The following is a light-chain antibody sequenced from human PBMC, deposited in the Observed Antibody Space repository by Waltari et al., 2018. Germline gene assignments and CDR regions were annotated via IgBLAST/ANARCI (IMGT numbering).Light chain of an antibody. V-gene: IGKV3-20*01. CDR1: QSVSNY. Sequence: TQSPATLSLSPGERATLSCRASQSVSNYLAWYQQKPGQAPRLLIYGASSSATGIPDRFIGSGSGTEFTLIISSLEPEDFAVYYCQKYNSSPFTFGPGTKLDI. J-gene: IGKJ3*01. CDR2: GAS. CDR3: QKYNSSPFT.